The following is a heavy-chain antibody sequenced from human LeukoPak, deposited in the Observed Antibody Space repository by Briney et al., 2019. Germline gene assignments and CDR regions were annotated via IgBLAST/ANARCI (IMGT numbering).Heavy chain of an antibody. CDR3: ARDAAIFDSSGYYFLW. CDR1: GGTFSRSG. V-gene: IGHV1-69*13. D-gene: IGHD3-22*01. Sequence: SVKVSCKASGGTFSRSGISWVRQAPGQGLEWMGGITPMFGTANYAQKFQGRVTITADESTSTAYLELTSLRSENTAIYYCARDAAIFDSSGYYFLWWGQGALVTVSS. J-gene: IGHJ4*02. CDR2: ITPMFGTA.